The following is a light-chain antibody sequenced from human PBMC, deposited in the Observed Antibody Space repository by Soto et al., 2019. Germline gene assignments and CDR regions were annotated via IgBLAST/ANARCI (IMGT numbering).Light chain of an antibody. V-gene: IGKV3-11*01. Sequence: EIVLTQSPATLSLSPGERATLSCRASQSVSIYLAWYQQRPGQTPRLLIYDISTRAAGIPARFSGSVFRTDYTLTISNLEPEDSAVYYCHQRFAWPNSFGGGTKVQI. CDR1: QSVSIY. CDR2: DIS. J-gene: IGKJ4*01. CDR3: HQRFAWPNS.